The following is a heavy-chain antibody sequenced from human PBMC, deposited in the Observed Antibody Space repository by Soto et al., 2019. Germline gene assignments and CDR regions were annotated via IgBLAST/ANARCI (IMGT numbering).Heavy chain of an antibody. D-gene: IGHD3-10*01. CDR3: ATMREAIIHLYYFDF. V-gene: IGHV4-4*02. CDR2: IYHSGKT. Sequence: QVQLHESGPRLVKPSGTLSLTCDVSGGSISDSVWCNWVRQAPGKGLECIGEIYHSGKTYYNPSLKSRVTISIDKSKNQVSLTLAFVTAADTAIYYCATMREAIIHLYYFDFWGQGTLVTVSS. CDR1: GGSISDSVW. J-gene: IGHJ4*02.